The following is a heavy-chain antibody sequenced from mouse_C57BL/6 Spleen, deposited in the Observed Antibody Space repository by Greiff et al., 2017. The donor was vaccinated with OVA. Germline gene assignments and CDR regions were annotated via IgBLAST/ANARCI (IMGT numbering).Heavy chain of an antibody. CDR3: ARRGIYDGYYDGYFDY. CDR2: INHSTGGT. J-gene: IGHJ2*01. V-gene: IGHV1-42*01. CDR1: GYSFTGYY. Sequence: EVQRVESGPELVKPGASVKISCKASGYSFTGYYMNWVKQSPEKSLEWIGEINHSTGGTTYNQKFKAKATLTVDKSSSTAYMQLKSLTSEDSAVYYCARRGIYDGYYDGYFDYWGQGTTLTVSS. D-gene: IGHD2-3*01.